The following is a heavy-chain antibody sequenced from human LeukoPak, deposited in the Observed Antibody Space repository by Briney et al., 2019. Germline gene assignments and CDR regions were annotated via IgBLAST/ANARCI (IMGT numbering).Heavy chain of an antibody. CDR3: ARVRDGYNDAFDI. Sequence: ASVKVSCKASGYTFTSYAMHWVRQAPGQRLEWMGWINAGYGNTKYSQEFQGRVTITRDTSASTAYMELSSLRSEDTAMYYCARVRDGYNDAFDIWGQGTMVIVSS. V-gene: IGHV1-3*03. J-gene: IGHJ3*02. D-gene: IGHD5-24*01. CDR1: GYTFTSYA. CDR2: INAGYGNT.